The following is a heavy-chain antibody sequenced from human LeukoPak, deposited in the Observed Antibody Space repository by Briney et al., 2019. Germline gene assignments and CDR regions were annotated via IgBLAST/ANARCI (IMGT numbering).Heavy chain of an antibody. CDR1: GFSFSTYG. CDR3: AGDTPPGGDYYFDY. CDR2: IWNAGTNT. D-gene: IGHD3-16*01. V-gene: IGHV3-33*01. J-gene: IGHJ4*02. Sequence: GGSLRLSCAASGFSFSTYGMHWVRQAPGKGLEWVALIWNAGTNTYYADSVKGRFTISRDNSKNTLYLQMNSLRAEDTAVYYCAGDTPPGGDYYFDYWAREPWSSSPQ.